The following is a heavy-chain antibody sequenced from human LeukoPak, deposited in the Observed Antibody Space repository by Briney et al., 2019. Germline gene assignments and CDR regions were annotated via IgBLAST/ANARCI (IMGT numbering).Heavy chain of an antibody. Sequence: SETLSLTCAVYGGSFSGYYWSWIRQPPGKGLEWIGEINHSGSTNYNPSLKSRVTISVDTSKNQFSLKLSSVTAADTAVYYCARDRSVAVAGTYRGWFDPWGQGTLVTVSS. V-gene: IGHV4-34*01. J-gene: IGHJ5*02. CDR3: ARDRSVAVAGTYRGWFDP. CDR2: INHSGST. D-gene: IGHD6-19*01. CDR1: GGSFSGYY.